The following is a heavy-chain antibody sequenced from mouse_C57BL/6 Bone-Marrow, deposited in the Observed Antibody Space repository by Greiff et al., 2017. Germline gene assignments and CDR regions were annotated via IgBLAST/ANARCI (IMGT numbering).Heavy chain of an antibody. D-gene: IGHD2-3*01. V-gene: IGHV5-6*01. Sequence: EVHLVESGGDLVKPGGSLKLSCAASGFTFSSYGMSWVRPTPDKRLEWVATISSGGSYTYYPDSVKGRFTISRDNAKNTLYLQMSSLKSEDTAMYYCARRVNDGHGRAMDYWGQGTSVTVSS. J-gene: IGHJ4*01. CDR1: GFTFSSYG. CDR2: ISSGGSYT. CDR3: ARRVNDGHGRAMDY.